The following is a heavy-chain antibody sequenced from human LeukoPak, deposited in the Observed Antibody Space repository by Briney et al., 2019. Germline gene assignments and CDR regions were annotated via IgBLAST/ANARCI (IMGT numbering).Heavy chain of an antibody. J-gene: IGHJ4*02. CDR1: GFTLSRHW. V-gene: IGHV3-7*05. CDR3: ARVIVEVPGVSDYCDY. D-gene: IGHD2-2*01. Sequence: GGSLRLSCAASGFTLSRHWMYWVRQAPGKGLEWVANIKQDGSGRFYVDSVKGRFTISRDNAKNSLYLQMNSLRAEDTAVYYCARVIVEVPGVSDYCDYWGQGTLVTVSS. CDR2: IKQDGSGR.